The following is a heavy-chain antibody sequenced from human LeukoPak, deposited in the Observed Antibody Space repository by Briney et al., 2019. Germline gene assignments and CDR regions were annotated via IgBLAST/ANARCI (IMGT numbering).Heavy chain of an antibody. CDR3: ARGEEKATITGLDS. D-gene: IGHD5-24*01. CDR2: ISSSSAYI. V-gene: IGHV3-21*01. CDR1: GVTFSNYD. Sequence: GGSLRLSCAASGVTFSNYDMHWVRQAPGKGLEWVSAISSSSAYIYYADSVKGRFTISRDNAENSLFLQLNSLRAEDTAVYFCARGEEKATITGLDSWGQGTLVTVSS. J-gene: IGHJ4*02.